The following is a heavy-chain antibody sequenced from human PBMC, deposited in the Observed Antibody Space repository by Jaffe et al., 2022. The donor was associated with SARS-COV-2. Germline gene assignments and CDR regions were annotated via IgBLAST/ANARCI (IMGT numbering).Heavy chain of an antibody. Sequence: QVQLVQSGAEVKKPGASVKVSCKVSGYTLTELSMHWVRQAPGKGLEWMGGFDPEDGETIYAQKFQGRVTMTEDTSTDTAYMELSSLRSEDTAVYYCATDPKYYYGSGSYYKKYFAFDIWGQGTMVTVSS. CDR2: FDPEDGET. V-gene: IGHV1-24*01. CDR1: GYTLTELS. J-gene: IGHJ3*02. D-gene: IGHD3-10*01. CDR3: ATDPKYYYGSGSYYKKYFAFDI.